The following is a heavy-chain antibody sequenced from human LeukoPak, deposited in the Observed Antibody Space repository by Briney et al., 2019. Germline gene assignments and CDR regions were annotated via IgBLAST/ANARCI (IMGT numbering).Heavy chain of an antibody. D-gene: IGHD2-2*01. J-gene: IGHJ6*03. V-gene: IGHV1-46*01. CDR3: ARGYCSTAAAACYYYYYYMDV. Sequence: GASVKVSCKASGYTFTSYYMHWVRQAPGQGLEWMGIINPSGGSTSYAQKFQGRVTMTRDMSTSTVYMELSSLRSEDTAVYYCARGYCSTAAAACYYYYYYMDVWGKGTTVTVSS. CDR2: INPSGGST. CDR1: GYTFTSYY.